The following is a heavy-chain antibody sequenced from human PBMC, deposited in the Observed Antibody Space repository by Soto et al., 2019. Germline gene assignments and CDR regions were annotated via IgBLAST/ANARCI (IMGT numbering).Heavy chain of an antibody. CDR3: ATDKSGYYSMDV. D-gene: IGHD3-3*01. J-gene: IGHJ6*02. V-gene: IGHV4-31*03. CDR1: GGSISSGGYY. CDR2: FYYSGST. Sequence: QVQLQESGPGLVKPSQTLSLTCTVSGGSISSGGYYWSWIRQHPGKGLERIGYFYYSGSTYYNPALKSRVTISAGMSKNQFSLKLSSVTAADTAVYYCATDKSGYYSMDVWGQGTTVTVSS.